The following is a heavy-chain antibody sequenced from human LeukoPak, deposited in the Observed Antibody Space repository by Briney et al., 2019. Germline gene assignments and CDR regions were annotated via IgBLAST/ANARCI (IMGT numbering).Heavy chain of an antibody. CDR1: GFTFSSYS. Sequence: GESLRLSCAASGFTFSSYSMNWVSQAPGKGLEWVSSISSSSSYIYYADSVKGRFTISRDNAKNSLYLQMNSLRAEDTAVYYCARGRYCSGGSCYFDYWGQGTLVTVSS. CDR3: ARGRYCSGGSCYFDY. V-gene: IGHV3-21*01. J-gene: IGHJ4*02. D-gene: IGHD2-15*01. CDR2: ISSSSSYI.